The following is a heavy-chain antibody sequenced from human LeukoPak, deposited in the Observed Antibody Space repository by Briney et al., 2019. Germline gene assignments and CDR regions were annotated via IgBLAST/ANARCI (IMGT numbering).Heavy chain of an antibody. D-gene: IGHD3/OR15-3a*01. CDR1: RYSFTSYW. CDR2: IYPGDYDT. CDR3: ARLDGEFDY. J-gene: IGHJ4*02. Sequence: GESLKISCKGSRYSFTSYWIGWVPQMPGEGLEWMGLIYPGDYDTRYRPCLQRQVHIPPDKYISTAYPKWRSLKPSDSAMYHCARLDGEFDYGGQRTVITVS. V-gene: IGHV5-51*01.